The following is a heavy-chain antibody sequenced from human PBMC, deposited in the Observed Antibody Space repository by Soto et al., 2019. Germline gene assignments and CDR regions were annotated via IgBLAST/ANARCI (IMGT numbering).Heavy chain of an antibody. CDR2: IMPVFATP. CDR3: ARDKDRQQLGGNYYYILDV. J-gene: IGHJ6*02. Sequence: QVQLMQSGAEVKKPGSSVKVSCKAGAGTFSTCARRWVRQAPGEGLEWVGGIMPVFATPDYAQKFQGRVTISADESTTTAYLELTSLTTDYTAVYYCARDKDRQQLGGNYYYILDVWGQGTAITVS. D-gene: IGHD3-3*02. CDR1: AGTFSTCA. V-gene: IGHV1-69*12.